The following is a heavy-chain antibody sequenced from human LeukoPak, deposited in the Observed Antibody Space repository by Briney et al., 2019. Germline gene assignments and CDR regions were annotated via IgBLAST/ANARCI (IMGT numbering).Heavy chain of an antibody. CDR3: ARDRVAAAGTPSSIWFDP. V-gene: IGHV4-4*02. CDR2: IYHSGST. D-gene: IGHD6-13*01. J-gene: IGHJ5*02. Sequence: SETLSLTCAVSGGSISSSNWWSWVRQPPGKGLEWIGEIYHSGSTNYNPSLKSRVTISVDKSKNQFSLKLSSVTAADTAVYYCARDRVAAAGTPSSIWFDPWGQGTLVTVSS. CDR1: GGSISSSNW.